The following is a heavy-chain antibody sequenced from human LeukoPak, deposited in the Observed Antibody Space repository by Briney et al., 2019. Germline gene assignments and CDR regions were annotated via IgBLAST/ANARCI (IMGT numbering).Heavy chain of an antibody. CDR1: GFTFGRYA. D-gene: IGHD3-22*01. CDR3: AKYAAAGAYDRHSEIDS. Sequence: PGGSLRLSCTASGFTFGRYAMHWLRQAPGKGLEWAAVIAYDGSNKYSADSLKGQGRFTISRDNSKNTLFLEMNSLRPEDTAVYYCAKYAAAGAYDRHSEIDSWGQGTLVTVSS. CDR2: IAYDGSNK. V-gene: IGHV3-30*18. J-gene: IGHJ4*02.